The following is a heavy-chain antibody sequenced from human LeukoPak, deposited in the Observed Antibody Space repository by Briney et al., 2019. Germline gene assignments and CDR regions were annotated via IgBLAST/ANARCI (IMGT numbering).Heavy chain of an antibody. CDR1: GYTFTSYD. CDR2: MNPNSGNT. CDR3: ARVSQEGDSSGYYYVFYYGMDV. Sequence: ASVNVSCKASGYTFTSYDINWVRQAAGQGLEWMGWMNPNSGNTGYAQKFQGRVTMTRNTSISTAYMELSSLRSEDTAVYYCARVSQEGDSSGYYYVFYYGMDVWGQGTTVTVSS. D-gene: IGHD3-22*01. V-gene: IGHV1-8*01. J-gene: IGHJ6*02.